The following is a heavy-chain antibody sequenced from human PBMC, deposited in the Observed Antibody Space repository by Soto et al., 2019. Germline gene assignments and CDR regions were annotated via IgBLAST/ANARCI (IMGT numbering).Heavy chain of an antibody. CDR3: TRDLNGGNPFDY. D-gene: IGHD3-16*01. CDR2: IDPGSGHA. Sequence: ASVKVSCKPSGYTLTNYAIQWVRQAAGQRLEWMGWIDPGSGHATYSQKFQGRISISRDKSANTFYMDLSSLTSEDTAVYFCTRDLNGGNPFDYWGQGALVTVSS. V-gene: IGHV1-3*01. CDR1: GYTLTNYA. J-gene: IGHJ4*02.